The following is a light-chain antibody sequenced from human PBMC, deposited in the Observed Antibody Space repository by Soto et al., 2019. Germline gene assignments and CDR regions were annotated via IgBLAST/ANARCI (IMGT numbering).Light chain of an antibody. V-gene: IGLV1-36*01. CDR3: TTWDDSLNGPV. Sequence: QSVLTQPPSVSAAPGQKVTICCSGSSSNIGNNAVNWYQQLPGKAPKLLIYYDDLLSSGVSDRFSGSKSGTSASLAISGLQSEDEADYYCTTWDDSLNGPVFGGGTKVTVL. CDR1: SSNIGNNA. J-gene: IGLJ3*02. CDR2: YDD.